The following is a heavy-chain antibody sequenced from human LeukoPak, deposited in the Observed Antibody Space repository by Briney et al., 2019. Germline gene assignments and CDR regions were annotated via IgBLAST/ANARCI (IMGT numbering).Heavy chain of an antibody. CDR3: ARFDSRRKNFDY. CDR2: TYYRSKWYN. V-gene: IGHV6-1*01. D-gene: IGHD3-22*01. J-gene: IGHJ4*02. Sequence: SQTLSLTCVISGDSVSNNNTAWSWIRHSPSRGLEWLGRTYYRSKWYNDYAVSVKSRITINADTSKNQLSLQLRSVTPEDTAVYYCARFDSRRKNFDYWGQGALLTVSS. CDR1: GDSVSNNNTA.